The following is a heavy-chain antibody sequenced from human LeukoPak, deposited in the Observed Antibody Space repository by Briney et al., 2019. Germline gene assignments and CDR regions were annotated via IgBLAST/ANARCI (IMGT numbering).Heavy chain of an antibody. CDR1: GFTFSSYA. CDR3: AGGSSTDSYHFDY. J-gene: IGHJ4*02. V-gene: IGHV3-64*04. Sequence: GGSLRLSCAASGFTFSSYAIHWVRQAPGKGLEYVSAITSNGGSTYYADSVKGRFTISRDNAQNSVYLQMNSLRAEDTAVYFCAGGSSTDSYHFDYWGQGTLVTVSS. D-gene: IGHD2-2*01. CDR2: ITSNGGST.